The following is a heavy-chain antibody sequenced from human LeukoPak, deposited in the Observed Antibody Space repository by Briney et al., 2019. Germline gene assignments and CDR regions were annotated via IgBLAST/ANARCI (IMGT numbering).Heavy chain of an antibody. CDR2: ISNNGGYT. CDR3: ARRRTHLATMIVVVGGYFDL. V-gene: IGHV3-23*01. J-gene: IGHJ2*01. D-gene: IGHD3-22*01. Sequence: GGSLRLSCAASGFTFSSSAMSWVRQAPGKGLEWVSAISNNGGYTYYADSVQGRFTISRDNSKNTLYLQMNSLRAEDTAVYYCARRRTHLATMIVVVGGYFDLWGRGTLVTVSS. CDR1: GFTFSSSA.